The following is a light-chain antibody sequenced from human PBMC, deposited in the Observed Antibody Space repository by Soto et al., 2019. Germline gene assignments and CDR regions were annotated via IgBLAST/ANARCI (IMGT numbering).Light chain of an antibody. CDR3: QQYGRSPLVYT. J-gene: IGKJ2*01. CDR2: GAS. V-gene: IGKV3-20*01. CDR1: QSITSNF. Sequence: EIVLTQSPGTLSLSPGERATLSCRASQSITSNFLAWYQQKPGQAPRLLIYGASTRAAGVPDRFSGSGSGTDFPLTITRLEPEDFAVYYCQQYGRSPLVYTVAQGTK.